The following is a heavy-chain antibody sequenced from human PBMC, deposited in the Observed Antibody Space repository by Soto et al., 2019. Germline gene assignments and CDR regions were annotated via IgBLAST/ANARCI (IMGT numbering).Heavy chain of an antibody. D-gene: IGHD6-13*01. CDR1: GFTFDDYT. CDR2: ISWDGGST. CDR3: ATGKSGYSSSWYWYFDL. Sequence: GGSLRLSCAASGFTFDDYTMHWVRQAPGKGLEWVSLISWDGGSTYYADSVKGRFTISRDNTKNSLYLQMNSLRTEDSAWAYCATGKSGYSSSWYWYFDLWGHGTLVTVSS. V-gene: IGHV3-43*01. J-gene: IGHJ2*01.